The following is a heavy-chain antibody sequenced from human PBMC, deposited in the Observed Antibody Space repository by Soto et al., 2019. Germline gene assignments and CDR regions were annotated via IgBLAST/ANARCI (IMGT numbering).Heavy chain of an antibody. Sequence: LSLTCTVSGGSISSSSYYWGWIRQPPGKGLEWIGSIYYSGSTYYNPSLKSRVTISVDTSKNQFSLELSSVTAADTAVYYCARGANVDYWGQGTLVTVSS. J-gene: IGHJ4*02. CDR1: GGSISSSSYY. CDR2: IYYSGST. CDR3: ARGANVDY. D-gene: IGHD3-16*01. V-gene: IGHV4-39*01.